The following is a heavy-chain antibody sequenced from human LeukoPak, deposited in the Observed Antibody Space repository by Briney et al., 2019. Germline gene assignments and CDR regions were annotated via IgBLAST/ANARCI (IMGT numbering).Heavy chain of an antibody. CDR1: GGSISSYY. V-gene: IGHV4-4*07. CDR2: IYTSVST. J-gene: IGHJ4*02. D-gene: IGHD6-19*01. Sequence: SETLSLTCTVSGGSISSYYWSWIRQPAGKGLEWIGRIYTSVSTNYTPSLKGRVTMSVDTSKNPFSLKLNSVTAADTAVYYCARQIAVGGKAAFDYWGQGTLVTVSP. CDR3: ARQIAVGGKAAFDY.